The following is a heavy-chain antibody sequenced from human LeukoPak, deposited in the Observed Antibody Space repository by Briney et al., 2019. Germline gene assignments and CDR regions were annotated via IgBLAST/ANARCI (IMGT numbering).Heavy chain of an antibody. V-gene: IGHV3-23*01. CDR3: AKHADNSGRPRAGFDH. J-gene: IGHJ4*02. CDR1: GFTFNYA. D-gene: IGHD1-26*01. CDR2: ISGSGGST. Sequence: PGGSLRLSCAASGFTFNYAMTWARQPPGKGLEWVSAISGSGGSTYYADSVKGRFTISKDNSKNTLYLLMSSLRPEDTAVYSCAKHADNSGRPRAGFDHWGQGNLVTVSS.